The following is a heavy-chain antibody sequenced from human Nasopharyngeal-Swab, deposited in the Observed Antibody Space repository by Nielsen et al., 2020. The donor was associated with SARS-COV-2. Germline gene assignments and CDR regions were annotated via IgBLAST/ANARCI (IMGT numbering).Heavy chain of an antibody. CDR3: ARGSSGLPDY. J-gene: IGHJ4*02. CDR2: IWYGGSNK. V-gene: IGHV3-33*01. CDR1: GFTFSSYG. Sequence: GGSLRLSCAASGFTFSSYGMHWVRQAPGKGLEWVAVIWYGGSNKYYADSVKGRFTISRDNSKNTLYLQMNSLRAEDTAVYYCARGSSGLPDYWSQGTLVTVSS. D-gene: IGHD3-22*01.